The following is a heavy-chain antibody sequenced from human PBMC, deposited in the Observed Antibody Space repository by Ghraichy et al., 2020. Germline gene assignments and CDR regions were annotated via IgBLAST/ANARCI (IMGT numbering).Heavy chain of an antibody. D-gene: IGHD6-25*01. CDR3: ARGGIEALGEAFDT. CDR1: GVSISIYY. J-gene: IGHJ4*02. CDR2: GDHSGSP. V-gene: IGHV4-4*08. Sequence: SETLSLTCTVSGVSISIYYWNWLRQSPGKGLEWIGNGDHSGSPHYNPSLESRVTISLDTSKNQFSLKLTSVTAADTAVYFCARGGIEALGEAFDTWGQGTLITVSS.